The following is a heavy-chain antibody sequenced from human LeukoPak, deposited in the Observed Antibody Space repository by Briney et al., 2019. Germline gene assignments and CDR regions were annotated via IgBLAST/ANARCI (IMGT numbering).Heavy chain of an antibody. CDR2: IIPIFGTA. J-gene: IGHJ4*02. V-gene: IGHV1-69*13. Sequence: SVRVSCKASGGTFSSYAISWVRQAPGQGLEWMGGIIPIFGTANYAQKFQGRVTITADESTSTAYMELSSLRSEDTAVYYCARGPSVGYSYGSFDYWGQGTLVTVSS. CDR3: ARGPSVGYSYGSFDY. CDR1: GGTFSSYA. D-gene: IGHD5-18*01.